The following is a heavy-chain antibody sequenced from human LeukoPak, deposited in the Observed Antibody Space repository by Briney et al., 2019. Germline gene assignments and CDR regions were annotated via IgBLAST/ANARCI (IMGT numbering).Heavy chain of an antibody. Sequence: SQTLSLTCAISGDSVSSNSAAWNWIRQSPSRGLEWLGRTYYRSKWYNDYAVSVKSRITINPDTSKNQFSLQLNSVTPEDTAVYYCARVGYYDSSGWSSPPNTFDIWGQGTMVTVSS. CDR3: ARVGYYDSSGWSSPPNTFDI. CDR1: GDSVSSNSAA. D-gene: IGHD3-22*01. J-gene: IGHJ3*02. CDR2: TYYRSKWYN. V-gene: IGHV6-1*01.